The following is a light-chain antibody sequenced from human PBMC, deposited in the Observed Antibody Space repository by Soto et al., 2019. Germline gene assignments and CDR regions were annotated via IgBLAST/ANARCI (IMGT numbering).Light chain of an antibody. Sequence: EIVLTQSPGTLSLSPGERATLSCRTSQSVSSSYLAWYQQKPGQAPRLLIYGASSRATGIPDRFSGSGSGTDFTLTISRLEPEDFAVYYCQQNDSSLTFGGGTKVEIK. V-gene: IGKV3-20*01. CDR1: QSVSSSY. J-gene: IGKJ4*01. CDR3: QQNDSSLT. CDR2: GAS.